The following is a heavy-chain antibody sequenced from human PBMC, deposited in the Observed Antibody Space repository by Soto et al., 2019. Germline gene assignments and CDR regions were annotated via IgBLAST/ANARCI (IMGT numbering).Heavy chain of an antibody. CDR2: IYSGGST. D-gene: IGHD3-22*01. Sequence: PGGSLRLSCAASGFTVSSNYMSWVRQAPGKGLEWVSVIYSGGSTYYADSVKGRFTISRDNSKNTLYLQMNSLRAEDTAVYYCARDSVTMIRSYYYYYGMDVWGQGTTVTVSS. J-gene: IGHJ6*02. V-gene: IGHV3-53*01. CDR1: GFTVSSNY. CDR3: ARDSVTMIRSYYYYYGMDV.